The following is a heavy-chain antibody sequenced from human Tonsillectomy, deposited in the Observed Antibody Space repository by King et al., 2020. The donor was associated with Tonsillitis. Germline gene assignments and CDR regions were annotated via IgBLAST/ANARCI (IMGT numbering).Heavy chain of an antibody. CDR3: TTGIRLAAAGVVDY. V-gene: IGHV3-15*01. CDR2: IKSKTDGGTT. D-gene: IGHD6-13*01. CDR1: GFTFSNAW. Sequence: VQLVESGGGLVKPGGSLRLSCAASGFTFSNAWMSWVRQAPGRGRVWVGRIKSKTDGGTTNYAAPVKGRFTISRDDSKNMLYMQMNSLKTEDTAVYYCTTGIRLAAAGVVDYWGQGTLVTVSS. J-gene: IGHJ4*02.